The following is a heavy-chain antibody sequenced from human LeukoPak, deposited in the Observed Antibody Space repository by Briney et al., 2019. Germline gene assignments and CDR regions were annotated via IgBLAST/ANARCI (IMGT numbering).Heavy chain of an antibody. D-gene: IGHD6-19*01. V-gene: IGHV1-2*02. CDR3: ARGAVAGTWDNWFDP. CDR2: INPNSGGT. J-gene: IGHJ5*02. CDR1: GYTFTGYY. Sequence: GASVKVSCKASGYTFTGYYMHWVRQAPGQGLEWMGWINPNSGGTNYAQKFQGRVTMTRDTSISTAYMELSRLRSDDTAVCYCARGAVAGTWDNWFDPWGQGTLVTVSS.